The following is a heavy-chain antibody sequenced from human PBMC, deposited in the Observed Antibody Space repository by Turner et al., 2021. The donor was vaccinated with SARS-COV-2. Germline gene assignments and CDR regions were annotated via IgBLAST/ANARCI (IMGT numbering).Heavy chain of an antibody. V-gene: IGHV1-24*01. J-gene: IGHJ4*02. CDR3: ATDYAIVEATLLDY. CDR1: GYTLIELS. CDR2: FDPEDGET. Sequence: QVQLVQSGAEVKKPGASVKVSCKVSGYTLIELSMHWVRQAPGKGLEWMGGFDPEDGETIYAQKFQGRVTMTEDTSTDTAYMELSSQRSEDTAVYYCATDYAIVEATLLDYWGQGTLVTVSS. D-gene: IGHD1-26*01.